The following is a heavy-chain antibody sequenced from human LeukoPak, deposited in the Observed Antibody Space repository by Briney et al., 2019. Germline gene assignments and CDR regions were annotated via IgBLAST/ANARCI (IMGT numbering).Heavy chain of an antibody. CDR1: GFPFSDYA. V-gene: IGHV3-23*01. CDR2: VTYSGAPT. CDR3: AKGLQRTPYYYYGMDV. D-gene: IGHD2-2*01. J-gene: IGHJ6*02. Sequence: GGSLRLSCAASGFPFSDYAMSWVRQAPGKGLEWVSAVTYSGAPTYYADSVKGRFTISRDTPKNTLYLQMNSLRVEDTAVYYCAKGLQRTPYYYYGMDVWGQGTMVTVSS.